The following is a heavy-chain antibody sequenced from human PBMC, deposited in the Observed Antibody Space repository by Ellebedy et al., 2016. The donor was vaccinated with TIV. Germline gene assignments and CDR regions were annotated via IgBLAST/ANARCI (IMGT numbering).Heavy chain of an antibody. D-gene: IGHD6-19*01. CDR1: GFTVSNNY. Sequence: GESLKISCAASGFTVSNNYMSWVRQAPGKGLQWVSVIYSGGSTYYADSVKGRFTISRDNSKNTLYLQINSLKAEDTAVYYCARDPAVAGKGPNKNYFDYWGQGTLVTVSS. J-gene: IGHJ4*02. CDR2: IYSGGST. V-gene: IGHV3-53*01. CDR3: ARDPAVAGKGPNKNYFDY.